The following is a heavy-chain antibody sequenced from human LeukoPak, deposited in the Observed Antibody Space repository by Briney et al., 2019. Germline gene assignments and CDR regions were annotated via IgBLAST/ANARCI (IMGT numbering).Heavy chain of an antibody. D-gene: IGHD1-7*01. CDR1: GVTFSGYS. CDR3: ARVLRLELRMVDAFDI. J-gene: IGHJ3*02. V-gene: IGHV3-21*01. Sequence: GGSLRLSCAAPGVTFSGYSVNWVRQAPGKGLEWVSAITATSRHIYYADSVKGRFTISRDNAKNSLYLQMNSLRAEDTAVYYCARVLRLELRMVDAFDIWGQGTMVTVSS. CDR2: ITATSRHI.